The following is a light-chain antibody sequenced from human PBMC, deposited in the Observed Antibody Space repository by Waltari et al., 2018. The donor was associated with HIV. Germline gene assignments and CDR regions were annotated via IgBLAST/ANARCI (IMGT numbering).Light chain of an antibody. CDR1: SSDVGGSNY. Sequence: QSALTQPRSVSGSPGQSVTISCTATSSDVGGSNYVSWYHQHPAQAPKLMIYDVGKRPSGVPDRFSGSKSGNTASLTISGLQAEDEADYYCCSHALSNTWVFGGGTKLTVL. J-gene: IGLJ3*02. V-gene: IGLV2-11*01. CDR3: CSHALSNTWV. CDR2: DVG.